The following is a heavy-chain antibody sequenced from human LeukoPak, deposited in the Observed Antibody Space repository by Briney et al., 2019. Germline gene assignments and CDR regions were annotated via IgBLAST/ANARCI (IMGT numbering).Heavy chain of an antibody. CDR1: GFTVSSNY. CDR2: IYSGGST. V-gene: IGHV3-66*01. CDR3: AKSYSSSWYAYYYYYYMDV. Sequence: GGSLRLSCAASGFTVSSNYMSWVRQAPGKGLEWVSVIYSGGSTYYADSVKGRFTISRDNSKNTLYLQMNSLRAEDTAVYYCAKSYSSSWYAYYYYYYMDVWGKGTTVTVSS. J-gene: IGHJ6*03. D-gene: IGHD6-13*01.